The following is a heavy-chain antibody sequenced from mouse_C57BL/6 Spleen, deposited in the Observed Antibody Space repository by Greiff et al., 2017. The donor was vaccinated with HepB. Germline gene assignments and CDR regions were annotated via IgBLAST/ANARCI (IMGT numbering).Heavy chain of an antibody. CDR2: INPNNGGT. CDR1: GYTFTDHY. CDR3: ARKVYGYDNY. Sequence: VQLQQSGPELVKPGASVKISCKASGYTFTDHYMNWVKQSHGKSLEWIGDINPNNGGTSYNQKFKGKATLTVDKSSSTAYMELRSLTSEDSAVYYCARKVYGYDNYWGQGTTLTVSS. J-gene: IGHJ2*01. D-gene: IGHD2-2*01. V-gene: IGHV1-26*01.